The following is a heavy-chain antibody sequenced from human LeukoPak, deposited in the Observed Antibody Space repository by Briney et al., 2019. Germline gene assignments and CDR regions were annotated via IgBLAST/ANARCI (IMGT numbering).Heavy chain of an antibody. V-gene: IGHV3-7*01. CDR1: GFTFSSYW. D-gene: IGHD1-26*01. CDR2: INRDGSEQ. J-gene: IGHJ4*02. CDR3: AKVGAWELQRVFEN. Sequence: GGSLRLSCEVSGFTFSSYWMTWARHIPGEGLEWVANINRDGSEQHYVESVKGRFTISRDNGRNSLYLQMDSLRDDDTAVYYCAKVGAWELQRVFENWGQGTLVTVSS.